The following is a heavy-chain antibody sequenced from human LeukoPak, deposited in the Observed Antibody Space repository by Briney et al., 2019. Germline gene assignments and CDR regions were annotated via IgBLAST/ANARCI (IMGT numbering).Heavy chain of an antibody. J-gene: IGHJ4*02. CDR2: INHSGST. CDR1: GGSFSGYY. CDR3: ARVAVVGYFDY. V-gene: IGHV4-34*01. Sequence: SETLSLTCAVYGGSFSGYYWSWIRQPPGKGLEWIGEINHSGSTNYNPSLKSRVTISVDTSKNQFSLKLSSVTAADTAVYYCARVAVVGYFDYWGQGTLVTVSS. D-gene: IGHD2-15*01.